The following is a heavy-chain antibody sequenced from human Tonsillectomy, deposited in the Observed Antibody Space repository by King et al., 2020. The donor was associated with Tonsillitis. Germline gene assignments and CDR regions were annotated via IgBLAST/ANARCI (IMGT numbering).Heavy chain of an antibody. D-gene: IGHD6-6*01. CDR1: GFTFSHYY. V-gene: IGHV3-11*01. CDR3: ATYKYSSSLFDF. CDR2: ISTTGDTT. J-gene: IGHJ4*02. Sequence: VQLVESGGGLVKPRGSLRLSCAASGFTFSHYYMSWIRQAPGKGLEWVSHISTTGDTTNYADSVTGRFTISRANAKNSLYLQMNSLRAEDTAVYYCATYKYSSSLFDFWGQGTLVTVSS.